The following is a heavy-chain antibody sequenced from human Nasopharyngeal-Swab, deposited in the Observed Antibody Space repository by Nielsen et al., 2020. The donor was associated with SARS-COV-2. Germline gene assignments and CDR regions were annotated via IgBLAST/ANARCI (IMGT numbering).Heavy chain of an antibody. D-gene: IGHD3-10*01. CDR2: IRYDGSNK. V-gene: IGHV3-30*02. CDR3: AKDSGLLWFGISDY. Sequence: GGSLRLSCAASGFTFSSYGMHWVRQAPGKGLEWVAFIRYDGSNKYYADSVKGRFTISRDNSKNTLYLRMNSLRAEDTAVYYCAKDSGLLWFGISDYWGQGTLVTVSS. CDR1: GFTFSSYG. J-gene: IGHJ4*02.